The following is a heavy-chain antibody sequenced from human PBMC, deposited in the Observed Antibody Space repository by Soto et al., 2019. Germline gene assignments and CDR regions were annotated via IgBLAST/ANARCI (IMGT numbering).Heavy chain of an antibody. J-gene: IGHJ4*02. V-gene: IGHV3-7*05. CDR1: GFTFSSYW. CDR3: ASAIYSSSSK. D-gene: IGHD6-6*01. CDR2: VNQDGSEK. Sequence: EVQVVESGGGLVQPGGSLRLSCAASGFTFSSYWMTWVRQAPGKGLDWVANVNQDGSEKYYVDSVKGRFTISRDNAKNSLYLQMSGLRAEDTAVYYCASAIYSSSSKWGQGTQVTVSS.